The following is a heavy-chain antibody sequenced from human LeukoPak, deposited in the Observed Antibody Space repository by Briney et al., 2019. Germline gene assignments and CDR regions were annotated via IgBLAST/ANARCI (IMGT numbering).Heavy chain of an antibody. CDR3: ARAQVAIRSVDY. D-gene: IGHD5-12*01. CDR2: IYYSGST. J-gene: IGHJ4*02. Sequence: SETLSLTCTVCGGSASTYYWNWIRQRPGKGPEWIGYIYYSGSTNYNPSLKSRLTISVDTSNTQFSLKLSSVTAADTAVYYCARAQVAIRSVDYWGQGTLVSVSS. V-gene: IGHV4-59*02. CDR1: GGSASTYY.